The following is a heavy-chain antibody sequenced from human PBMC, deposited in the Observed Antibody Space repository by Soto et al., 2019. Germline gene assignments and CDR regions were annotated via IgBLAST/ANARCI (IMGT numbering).Heavy chain of an antibody. J-gene: IGHJ6*02. CDR2: IYYSGST. CDR1: GGSISSGDYY. CDR3: ARDPYDFWSGYNYYYYGMDV. Sequence: QVQLQESGPGLVKPSQTLSLTCTVSGGSISSGDYYWSWIRQPPGKGLEWIGYIYYSGSTYYNPSLKSRVTIAVDTSKNQFSLQLSSVTAADTAVYYCARDPYDFWSGYNYYYYGMDVWGQGTTVTVSS. V-gene: IGHV4-30-4*01. D-gene: IGHD3-3*01.